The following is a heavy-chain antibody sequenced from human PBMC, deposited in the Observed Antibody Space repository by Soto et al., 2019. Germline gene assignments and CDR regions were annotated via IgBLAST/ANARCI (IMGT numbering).Heavy chain of an antibody. CDR3: ARGTYYYDSSGYYFDNDY. V-gene: IGHV1-8*01. J-gene: IGHJ4*02. CDR2: MNPNSGNT. CDR1: GYTFTSYD. D-gene: IGHD3-22*01. Sequence: GASVKVSCKASGYTFTSYDINWVRQATGQGLEWMGWMNPNSGNTGYAQKFRGRVTMTRNTSISTAYMELSSLRSEDTAVYYCARGTYYYDSSGYYFDNDYWGQGTLVTVSS.